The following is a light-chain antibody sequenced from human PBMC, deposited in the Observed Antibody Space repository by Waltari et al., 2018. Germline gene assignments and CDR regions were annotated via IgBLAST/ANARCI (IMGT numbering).Light chain of an antibody. CDR2: GAS. Sequence: TCQAGRTITTSLSWDQQKPGQAPKVLVWGASRLQSEVPSRFSGSGSGTDFTLTIDSLQPEDFATYYCQQTYSPPLTFGGGTKVDIK. J-gene: IGKJ4*01. V-gene: IGKV1-39*01. CDR3: QQTYSPPLT. CDR1: RTITTS.